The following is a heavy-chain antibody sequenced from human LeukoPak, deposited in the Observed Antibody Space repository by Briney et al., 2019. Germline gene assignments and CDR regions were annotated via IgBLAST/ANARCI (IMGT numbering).Heavy chain of an antibody. V-gene: IGHV3-23*01. D-gene: IGHD5-18*01. J-gene: IGHJ4*02. Sequence: PGGSLRLSCAASGFTFNNYGLSWVRQAPGKGLEWFSAISANGGSTYYADSVKGRFTISRDNSKNTLYLQMNSLRAEDTAVYYCARDYTAMVEGFDYWGQGTLVTVSS. CDR1: GFTFNNYG. CDR3: ARDYTAMVEGFDY. CDR2: ISANGGST.